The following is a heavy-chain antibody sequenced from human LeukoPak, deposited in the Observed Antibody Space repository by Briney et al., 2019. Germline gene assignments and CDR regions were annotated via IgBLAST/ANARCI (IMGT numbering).Heavy chain of an antibody. CDR2: INPSGGST. Sequence: ASVKVSCKASGYTFTSYYMHWVRQAPGQGLEWMGIINPSGGSTSYAQKFQGRVTMTRDTSTSTVYMELSRLRSEDTAVYYCARASDSSGYYAPQHYFDYWGQGTLVTVSS. D-gene: IGHD3-22*01. CDR3: ARASDSSGYYAPQHYFDY. V-gene: IGHV1-46*03. CDR1: GYTFTSYY. J-gene: IGHJ4*02.